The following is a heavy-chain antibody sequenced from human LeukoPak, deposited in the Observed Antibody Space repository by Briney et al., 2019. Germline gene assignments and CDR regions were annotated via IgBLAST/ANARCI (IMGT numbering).Heavy chain of an antibody. V-gene: IGHV3-23*01. CDR2: IGAGGTFT. CDR3: AKDRDYTTYGYYFDY. D-gene: IGHD4-11*01. J-gene: IGHJ4*02. Sequence: GGSLRLSCTASGFTFSNYCMNWVRQAPGKGLEWVSGIGAGGTFTYYADSVKGRFTISRDNSRNTLYLQMSSLRADDTAVYYCAKDRDYTTYGYYFDYWGQGTLVTVSS. CDR1: GFTFSNYC.